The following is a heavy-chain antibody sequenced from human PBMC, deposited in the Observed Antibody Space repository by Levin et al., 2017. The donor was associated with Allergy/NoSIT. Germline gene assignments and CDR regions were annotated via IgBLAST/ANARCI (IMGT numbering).Heavy chain of an antibody. CDR3: AKDQAYGGAFDI. CDR2: ISYDGSNK. J-gene: IGHJ3*02. V-gene: IGHV3-30*18. Sequence: GESLKISCAASGFTFSSYGMHWVRQAPGKGLEWVAVISYDGSNKYYADSVKGRFTISRDNSKNTLYLQMNSLRAEDTAVYYCAKDQAYGGAFDIWGQGTMVTVSS. D-gene: IGHD4-17*01. CDR1: GFTFSSYG.